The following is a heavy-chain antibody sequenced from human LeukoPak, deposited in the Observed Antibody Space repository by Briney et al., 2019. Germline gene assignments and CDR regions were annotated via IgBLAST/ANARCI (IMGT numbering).Heavy chain of an antibody. J-gene: IGHJ6*03. CDR2: IYTSGST. CDR3: ARVREELTGTTWDAYYYYYMDV. D-gene: IGHD1-7*01. Sequence: PSETLSLTCTVSGGSISSYYWSWIRQPAGKGLEWIGRIYTSGSTNYNPSLKSRVTMSVDTSKNQFSLKLSSVTAADTAVYYCARVREELTGTTWDAYYYYYMDVWGKGTTVTVSS. V-gene: IGHV4-4*07. CDR1: GGSISSYY.